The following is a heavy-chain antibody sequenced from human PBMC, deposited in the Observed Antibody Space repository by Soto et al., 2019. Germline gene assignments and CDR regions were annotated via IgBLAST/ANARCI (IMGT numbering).Heavy chain of an antibody. CDR1: GFTFSHYS. CDR3: ARDVDY. CDR2: ISSSSYTM. J-gene: IGHJ4*02. Sequence: EVQLVESGGGLVQPGGSLRLSCAASGFTFSHYSMNWVRQAPGKGLEWVSYISSSSYTMNYADSVKGRFTISRDNAKNSLDLQMNSLRGEDTAVYYCARDVDYWGQGTLVTVSS. V-gene: IGHV3-48*01.